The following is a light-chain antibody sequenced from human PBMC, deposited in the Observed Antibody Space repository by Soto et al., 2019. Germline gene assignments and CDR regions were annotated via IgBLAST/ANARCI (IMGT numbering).Light chain of an antibody. CDR3: QQYGTPRSVT. V-gene: IGKV3-20*01. CDR1: QSVDSNY. Sequence: EIVLTQSPGTLSLSPGEEATLSCRASQSVDSNYLAWYQQKPGQTPRLLIYGASGRADGIPHRFSGSGFGTDLTLTISKVEPEDFAVYYCQQYGTPRSVTFGQGTRLEIK. CDR2: GAS. J-gene: IGKJ5*01.